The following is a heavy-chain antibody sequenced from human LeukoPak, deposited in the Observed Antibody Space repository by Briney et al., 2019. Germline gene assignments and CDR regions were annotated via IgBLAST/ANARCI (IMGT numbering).Heavy chain of an antibody. J-gene: IGHJ4*02. CDR3: VSTMIACEGDCPLVY. D-gene: IGHD2-21*02. CDR1: GFTFSGYA. CDR2: VSSDGITT. V-gene: IGHV3-64D*06. Sequence: GGSLRLSCSVSGFTFSGYAMHWVRQAPGKGLEYVSAVSSDGITTYYAESVKGRFTISRDTSENTPYLEMSSLRAEDTAVYYCVSTMIACEGDCPLVYWGQGTLVTVSS.